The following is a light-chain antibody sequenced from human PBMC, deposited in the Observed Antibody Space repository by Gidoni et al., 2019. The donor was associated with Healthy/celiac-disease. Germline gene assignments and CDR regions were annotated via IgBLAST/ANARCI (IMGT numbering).Light chain of an antibody. CDR1: QSVSSSY. J-gene: IGKJ1*01. CDR3: QQYGSSPWT. CDR2: GAS. V-gene: IGKV3-20*01. Sequence: EIVLTQSPGTLSLSPVERATLSCRASQSVSSSYLAWYQQKPGQAPRLLIYGASSRATGIPDRFSGSGSGTDFTLTISRLEPEDFAVYYCQQYGSSPWTFXQXTKVEIK.